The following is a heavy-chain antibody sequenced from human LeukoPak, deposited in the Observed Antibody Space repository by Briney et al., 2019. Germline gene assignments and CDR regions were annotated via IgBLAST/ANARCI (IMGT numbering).Heavy chain of an antibody. J-gene: IGHJ4*02. CDR3: AKGATLVVVPFGFWD. Sequence: PGGSLRLSCAASGFTFSTYAMSWVRQAPGKGLEWVSPISDSGSNTYYADSVKGRFTISRDNSKNTLYLQMNSLRAEDTAVYYCAKGATLVVVPFGFWDWGQGTLVTVSS. V-gene: IGHV3-23*01. CDR1: GFTFSTYA. D-gene: IGHD3-22*01. CDR2: ISDSGSNT.